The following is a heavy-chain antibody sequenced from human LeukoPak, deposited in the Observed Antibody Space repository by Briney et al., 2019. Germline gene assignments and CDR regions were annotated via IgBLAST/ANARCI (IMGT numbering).Heavy chain of an antibody. CDR2: ISAYNGNT. CDR3: ATEGTEDVRHSSKFYVYYKFYGMDV. V-gene: IGHV1-18*01. CDR1: GYTFSSYG. Sequence: GASVKVSCKASGYTFSSYGISWVRQAPGQGLEWIGWISAYNGNTDYNQKFQGRVTLTTDTSLTTAYMELTSLRSDDTAVYFCATEGTEDVRHSSKFYVYYKFYGMDVWGQGTTVTVSS. D-gene: IGHD6-19*01. J-gene: IGHJ6*02.